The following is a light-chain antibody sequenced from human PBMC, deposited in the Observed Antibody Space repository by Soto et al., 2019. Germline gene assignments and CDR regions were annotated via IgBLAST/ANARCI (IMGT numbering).Light chain of an antibody. CDR1: QSITSSY. CDR2: GAS. V-gene: IGKV3-20*01. CDR3: QQYNSSPPMYT. Sequence: VLTQSPVTLSLSPGDRATLSCRTSQSITSSYLAWYQQRPGQAPRPLIYGASSRATGIPDRFSGSGSGTGFTLTISRLEPEDFAVYYCQQYNSSPPMYTFGQGTKLEIK. J-gene: IGKJ2*01.